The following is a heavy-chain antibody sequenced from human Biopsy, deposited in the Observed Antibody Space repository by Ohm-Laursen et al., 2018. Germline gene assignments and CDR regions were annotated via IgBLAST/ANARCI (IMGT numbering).Heavy chain of an antibody. V-gene: IGHV3-9*01. J-gene: IGHJ4*02. CDR3: AKDSRGSPLGKLFH. Sequence: SLRLSCAASGFIFDDYAMHWVWQAQGKGLEWVSGISWDSGRIDYADSVKGRFTISRDNAKNSLFLQMNSLRAEDRTLYYCAKDSRGSPLGKLFHWGQGNLVTVSS. D-gene: IGHD3-16*01. CDR2: ISWDSGRI. CDR1: GFIFDDYA.